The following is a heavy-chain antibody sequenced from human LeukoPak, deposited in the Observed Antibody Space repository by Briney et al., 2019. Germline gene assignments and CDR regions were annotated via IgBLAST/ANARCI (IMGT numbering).Heavy chain of an antibody. J-gene: IGHJ4*02. CDR3: ARGDGYNYGYFDY. CDR1: GGTCSSYA. CDR2: IIPIFGTA. Sequence: SVKVSCKASGGTCSSYAISWVRQAPGQGLEWMGGIIPIFGTANYAQKFQGRVTITADESTSTAYMELSSLRSEDTAVYYCARGDGYNYGYFDYWGQGTLVTVSS. D-gene: IGHD5-24*01. V-gene: IGHV1-69*13.